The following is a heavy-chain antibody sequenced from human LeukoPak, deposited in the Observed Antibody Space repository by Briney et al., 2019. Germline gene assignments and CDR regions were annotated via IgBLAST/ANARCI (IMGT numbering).Heavy chain of an antibody. V-gene: IGHV1-69*01. J-gene: IGHJ4*02. Sequence: APVKVSCKASGGTFSSYAISWVRQAPGQGLEWMGGIIPIFGTANYAQKFQGRVTITADESTSTAYMELSSLRSEDTAVYYCARGPAYCSGGSCYPGFFFDYWGQGTLVTVSS. CDR2: IIPIFGTA. CDR1: GGTFSSYA. D-gene: IGHD2-15*01. CDR3: ARGPAYCSGGSCYPGFFFDY.